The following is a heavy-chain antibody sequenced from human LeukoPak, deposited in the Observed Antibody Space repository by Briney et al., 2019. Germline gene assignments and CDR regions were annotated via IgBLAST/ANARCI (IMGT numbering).Heavy chain of an antibody. CDR3: AKVGGYTYGSDPFDI. CDR1: GFTFSSYA. Sequence: GGSLRLSCAASGFTFSSYAMSWVRQAPGKGLEWVSAIRGSGDRTHYADSVKGRFTISRDNSKNTLYLQMNSLKTEDTAVYYCAKVGGYTYGSDPFDIWGQGTMVTVSS. D-gene: IGHD5-18*01. J-gene: IGHJ3*02. V-gene: IGHV3-23*01. CDR2: IRGSGDRT.